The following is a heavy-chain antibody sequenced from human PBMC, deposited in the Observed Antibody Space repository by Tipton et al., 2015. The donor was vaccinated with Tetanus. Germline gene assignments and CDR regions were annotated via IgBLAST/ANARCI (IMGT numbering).Heavy chain of an antibody. J-gene: IGHJ3*02. CDR1: GGTFSSYA. CDR3: XXXRTRDGYNLDAFDI. D-gene: IGHD5-24*01. V-gene: IGHV1-69*01. CDR2: IIPIFGTA. Sequence: QLVQSGPEVKKPGSSVKVSRKASGGTFSSYAISWVRQAPGQGLEWMGGIIPIFGTANYAQKFQGRVTITADESTSTAYMELSSLRSEDTAVYYCXXXRTRDGYNLDAFDIWGQGTMVTVSS.